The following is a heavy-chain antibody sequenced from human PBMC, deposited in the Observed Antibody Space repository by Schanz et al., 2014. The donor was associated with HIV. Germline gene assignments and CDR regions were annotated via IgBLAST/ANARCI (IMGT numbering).Heavy chain of an antibody. CDR1: GFIFRDYA. J-gene: IGHJ4*02. Sequence: QVQLVESGGGVVQPGRSLRLSCAGSGFIFRDYALHWVRQAPGKGLEWVSYISSSGSTIYYADSVKGRFTISRDNAKNSLYLQMNSLRAEDTAVYYCARAPMTTVTTGLGYWGQGTLVTVSS. V-gene: IGHV3-11*01. D-gene: IGHD4-17*01. CDR2: ISSSGSTI. CDR3: ARAPMTTVTTGLGY.